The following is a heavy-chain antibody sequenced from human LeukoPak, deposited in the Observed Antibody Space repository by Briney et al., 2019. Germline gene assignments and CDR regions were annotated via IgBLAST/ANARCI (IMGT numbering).Heavy chain of an antibody. CDR1: GFRFDDYY. D-gene: IGHD4/OR15-4a*01. Sequence: PGGSLRLSCSASGFRFDDYYLSWIRQAPGKGLEWISFISATGGMMGHADSVKGRSTISRDNAKNSVYLEMNNLRADDTAVYHCARHMVLSPCDYWGPGTVVTVSS. CDR2: ISATGGMM. CDR3: ARHMVLSPCDY. V-gene: IGHV3-11*01. J-gene: IGHJ4*02.